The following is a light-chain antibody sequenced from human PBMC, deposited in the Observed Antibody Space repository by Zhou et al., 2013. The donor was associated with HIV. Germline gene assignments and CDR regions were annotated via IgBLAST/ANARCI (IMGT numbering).Light chain of an antibody. CDR2: GAS. Sequence: IRMTQSPSSFSASTGDRVTISCRASQDISTYVAWYQQKLGKTPRLLIYGASSLQSGVPSRFSGSGSGTEFTLTINSLQPEDVATYYCQQHDNLPRAVSFGGGTKVEIK. J-gene: IGKJ4*01. V-gene: IGKV1-8*01. CDR1: QDISTY. CDR3: QQHDNLPRAVS.